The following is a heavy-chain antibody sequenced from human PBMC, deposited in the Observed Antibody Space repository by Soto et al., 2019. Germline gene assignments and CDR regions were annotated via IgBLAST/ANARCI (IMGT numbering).Heavy chain of an antibody. V-gene: IGHV4-39*01. CDR3: AVGSSGFYYIY. CDR2: IYYSGST. CDR1: GCSISSSSYY. Sequence: SETLSLTCTVSGCSISSSSYYLGWIRQPPGKGLEWIGSIYYSGSTYHNPPLKSRVTISKDTSKNQFSLKLSSVTAADTAVFYCAVGSSGFYYIYWGQGIQVTVSS. J-gene: IGHJ4*02. D-gene: IGHD1-26*01.